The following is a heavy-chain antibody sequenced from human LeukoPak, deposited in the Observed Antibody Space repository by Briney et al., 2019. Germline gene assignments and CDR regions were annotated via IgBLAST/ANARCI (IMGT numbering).Heavy chain of an antibody. Sequence: GSLRLSCTASGFTLSSYAMSWVRQAPGEGLEWVSTISGSADNTNYAEAVKGRFTISRDNSKNTMYLQMNSLRIEDTAVYYCARVDGSSSWYVFRPPDYWGQGTLVTVSS. D-gene: IGHD6-13*01. CDR3: ARVDGSSSWYVFRPPDY. V-gene: IGHV3-23*01. J-gene: IGHJ4*02. CDR1: GFTLSSYA. CDR2: ISGSADNT.